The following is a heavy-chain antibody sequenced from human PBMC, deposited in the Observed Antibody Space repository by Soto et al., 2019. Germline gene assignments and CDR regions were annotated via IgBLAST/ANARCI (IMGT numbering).Heavy chain of an antibody. Sequence: SETLSLTCTVSGGSISSSSYYWGWIRQPPGKGLEWIGSIYYSGSTYYNPSLKSRVTISVDTSKNQFSLKLSSVTAADTAVYYCARLRASRFPDYWGQGTLVTVSS. CDR3: ARLRASRFPDY. V-gene: IGHV4-39*01. CDR2: IYYSGST. CDR1: GGSISSSSYY. D-gene: IGHD3-3*01. J-gene: IGHJ4*02.